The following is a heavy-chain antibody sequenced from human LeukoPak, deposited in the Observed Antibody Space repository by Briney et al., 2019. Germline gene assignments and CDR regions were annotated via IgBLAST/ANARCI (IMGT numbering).Heavy chain of an antibody. CDR2: IIPIFGTA. Sequence: GTSVKVSCKVSGGTFSSYAISWVRQAPGQGLEWMGGIIPIFGTANYAQKFQGRVTITTDESTSTAYMELSSLRSEDTAVYYCAREPFQGNYGFDYWGQGTLVTVSS. D-gene: IGHD4-17*01. CDR1: GGTFSSYA. J-gene: IGHJ4*02. CDR3: AREPFQGNYGFDY. V-gene: IGHV1-69*05.